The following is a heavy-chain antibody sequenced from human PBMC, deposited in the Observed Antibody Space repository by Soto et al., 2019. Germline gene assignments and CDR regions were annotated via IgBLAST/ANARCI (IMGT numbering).Heavy chain of an antibody. CDR3: AKDPQRSPGDAFDI. Sequence: EVQLLESGGDLVQPGGSLRLSCAASGFTFSSYAMSWVRQAPGKGREWVSVITAGGGAYYADSVKGRFTISRDTSRNTLYLEMDTLTAEDTAIYYCAKDPQRSPGDAFDIWGQGTIVTVSS. CDR1: GFTFSSYA. V-gene: IGHV3-23*01. D-gene: IGHD7-27*01. CDR2: ITAGGGA. J-gene: IGHJ3*02.